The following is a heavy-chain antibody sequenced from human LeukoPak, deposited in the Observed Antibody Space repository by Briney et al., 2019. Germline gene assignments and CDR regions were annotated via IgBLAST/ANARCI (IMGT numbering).Heavy chain of an antibody. CDR1: GGFLTTHY. Sequence: SETLSLTCTVSGGFLTTHYWAWVRQPAGRRLEWIGRVHSTGSTNYSPYFESRVPMSVDTSKNQLSLRLTSVTVADSAMYYCARYCNSASCSDFKGAFDIWGHGTMVTVSS. CDR3: ARYCNSASCSDFKGAFDI. V-gene: IGHV4-4*07. J-gene: IGHJ3*02. D-gene: IGHD2-2*01. CDR2: VHSTGST.